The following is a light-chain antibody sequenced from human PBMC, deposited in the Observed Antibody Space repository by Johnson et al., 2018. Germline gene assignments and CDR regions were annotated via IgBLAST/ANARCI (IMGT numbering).Light chain of an antibody. CDR3: GTWDSSLSAGNV. J-gene: IGLJ1*01. CDR2: ENN. Sequence: QSVLTQPPSASAAPGQKVTISCSGSSSNIGNNYVSWYQQLPGTAPKLLIYENNKRPSGIPDRFSGSKSGTSATLGITGLQTGDEADHYCGTWDSSLSAGNVFGTGTKVTVL. CDR1: SSNIGNNY. V-gene: IGLV1-51*02.